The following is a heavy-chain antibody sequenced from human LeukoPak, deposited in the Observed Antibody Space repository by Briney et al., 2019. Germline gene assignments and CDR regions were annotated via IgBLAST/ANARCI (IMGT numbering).Heavy chain of an antibody. V-gene: IGHV3-30*04. Sequence: GGSLRLSCAASGFTLSSYAMHWVRQAPGKGLEWMAVLSYEGSHTYYADSVKGRFTVSRDNSKNTLYLEMNSPRPEDTALYYCARDGQLDYWGQGTLVTVSS. CDR3: ARDGQLDY. CDR2: LSYEGSHT. J-gene: IGHJ4*02. CDR1: GFTLSSYA. D-gene: IGHD1-1*01.